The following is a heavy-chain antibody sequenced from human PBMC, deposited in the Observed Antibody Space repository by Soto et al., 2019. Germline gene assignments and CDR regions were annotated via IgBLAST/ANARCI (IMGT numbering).Heavy chain of an antibody. D-gene: IGHD3-10*01. V-gene: IGHV4-39*07. CDR2: IFYSGST. CDR3: ARIRGPLGRITMVRGALGRGQYYFDY. Sequence: PSETLSLTCTVSGDSISSSSYYWGWIRQPPGKGLEWIGSIFYSGSTNYNPSLKSRVTISVDTSKNQFSLKLSSVTAADTAVYYCARIRGPLGRITMVRGALGRGQYYFDYWGQGTLVTVSS. CDR1: GDSISSSSYY. J-gene: IGHJ4*02.